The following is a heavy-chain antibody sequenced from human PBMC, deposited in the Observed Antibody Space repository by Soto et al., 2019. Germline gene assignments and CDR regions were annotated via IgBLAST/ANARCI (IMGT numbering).Heavy chain of an antibody. CDR2: ISSSSSYI. Sequence: GGSLRLSCAASGFTVSSNYMSWVRQAPGKGLEWVSSISSSSSYIYYADSVKGRFTISRDNAKNSLYLQMNSLRAEDTAVYYCARGESSGWDYYYYGMDVWGQGTTVTVSS. D-gene: IGHD6-19*01. V-gene: IGHV3-21*01. J-gene: IGHJ6*02. CDR3: ARGESSGWDYYYYGMDV. CDR1: GFTVSSNY.